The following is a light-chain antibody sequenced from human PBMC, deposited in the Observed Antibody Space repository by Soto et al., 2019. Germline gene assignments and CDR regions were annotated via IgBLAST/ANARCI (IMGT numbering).Light chain of an antibody. J-gene: IGLJ1*01. CDR1: SGDIGGCDY. CDR3: CSYTRTSNPYV. V-gene: IGLV2-14*01. CDR2: EVR. Sequence: QAVLTQPASVSVSPGRSITISCTGTSGDIGGCDYVSWYQQRPGKAPKLMIYEVRYRPSWVSNRFSGSKSGNTASLTISGFQAEDEAVDYCCSYTRTSNPYVFGSGTKVTVL.